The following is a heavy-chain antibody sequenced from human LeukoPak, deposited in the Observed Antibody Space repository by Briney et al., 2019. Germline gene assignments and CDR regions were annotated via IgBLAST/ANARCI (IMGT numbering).Heavy chain of an antibody. D-gene: IGHD2-15*01. CDR2: IYGGGST. CDR3: AKLPVVVDGFDY. J-gene: IGHJ4*02. Sequence: PGGSLRLSCAASGFTVSSNYMSWVRQAPGKGLEWVSVIYGGGSTYYADSVKGRFTISRDNSKNTLYLQMNSLRAEDTAVYYCAKLPVVVDGFDYWGQGTLVTVSS. CDR1: GFTVSSNY. V-gene: IGHV3-66*04.